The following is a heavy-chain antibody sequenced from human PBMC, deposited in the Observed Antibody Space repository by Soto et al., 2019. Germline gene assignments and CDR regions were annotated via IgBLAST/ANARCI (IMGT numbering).Heavy chain of an antibody. CDR1: GGTFSSYA. V-gene: IGHV1-69*01. CDR3: ARGRNCSSTSCYAEDYYYYGMDV. CDR2: IIPIFGTA. J-gene: IGHJ6*02. Sequence: VQLVESGAEVKKPGSSVKVSCKASGGTFSSYAISWVRQAPGQGLEWMGGIIPIFGTANYAQKFQGRVTITADESTSTAYMELSSLRSEDTAVYYCARGRNCSSTSCYAEDYYYYGMDVWGQGTTVTVSS. D-gene: IGHD2-2*01.